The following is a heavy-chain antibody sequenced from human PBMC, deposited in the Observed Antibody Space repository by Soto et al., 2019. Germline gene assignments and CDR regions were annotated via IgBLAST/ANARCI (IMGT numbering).Heavy chain of an antibody. CDR3: ERGTLLLLFDY. CDR2: IYYSGST. V-gene: IGHV4-59*01. D-gene: IGHD2-15*01. Sequence: PSETLSLTCTVSGGSISSYYWSWIRQPPGKGLEWIGYIYYSGSTNYNPSLKSRVTISVDTSKNQFSLKLSSVTAADTAVYYCERGTLLLLFDYWGQGTLVTVSS. CDR1: GGSISSYY. J-gene: IGHJ4*02.